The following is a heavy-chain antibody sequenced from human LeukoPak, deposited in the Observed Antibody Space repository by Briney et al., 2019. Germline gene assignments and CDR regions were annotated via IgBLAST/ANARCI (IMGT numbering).Heavy chain of an antibody. J-gene: IGHJ3*02. V-gene: IGHV4-30-4*08. CDR3: ARVAYYSRGNDAFDI. D-gene: IGHD3-22*01. CDR1: GGSISSGDYY. Sequence: TLSLTCTVSGGSISSGDYYWSWIRQPPGKGLEWIGYIYYSGSTYYNPSLKSRVTISVDTSKNQFSLKLSSVTAADTAVYYCARVAYYSRGNDAFDIWGQGTMVTVSS. CDR2: IYYSGST.